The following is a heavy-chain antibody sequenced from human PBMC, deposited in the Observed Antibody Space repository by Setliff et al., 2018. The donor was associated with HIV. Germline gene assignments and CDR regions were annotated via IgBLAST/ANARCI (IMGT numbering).Heavy chain of an antibody. D-gene: IGHD6-19*01. CDR2: LYTSGST. J-gene: IGHJ4*02. CDR3: ARDVWRGSGWYGLDY. CDR1: GASISSGSYY. Sequence: NPSETLSLTCTVSGASISSGSYYWSWIRQPAGKGLEWIGHLYTSGSTNYNPSLKSRVTMSVDTSKNQFSLKLSSVTAADTAVYYCARDVWRGSGWYGLDYWGQGMLVTVSS. V-gene: IGHV4-61*09.